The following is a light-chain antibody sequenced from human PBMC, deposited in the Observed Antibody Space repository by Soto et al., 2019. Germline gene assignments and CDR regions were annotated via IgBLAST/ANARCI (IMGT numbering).Light chain of an antibody. CDR3: QQYNSWPWT. CDR2: GAS. J-gene: IGKJ1*01. Sequence: EIVMTQSPATLSASPGERATLSCRASQSVATNLAWYQQKPGQAPKLLIYGASSLASGIPSRFSGSGSGTEFTLTISSLQSVDFAVYSCQQYNSWPWTFGQGTKVDIK. CDR1: QSVATN. V-gene: IGKV3-15*01.